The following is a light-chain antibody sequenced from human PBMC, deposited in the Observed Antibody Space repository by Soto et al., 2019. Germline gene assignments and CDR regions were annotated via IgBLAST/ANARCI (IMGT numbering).Light chain of an antibody. J-gene: IGLJ1*01. V-gene: IGLV2-14*01. CDR3: QSYDSSLSAYV. CDR1: SSDVGGYNY. Sequence: QSALTQPASVSGSPGQSITISCTGTSSDVGGYNYVSWYQQLPGTAPKLLIYAASFRPSGVPDRFSGSKSGTSASLAITGLQAEDEADYYCQSYDSSLSAYVFGTGTKLTVL. CDR2: AAS.